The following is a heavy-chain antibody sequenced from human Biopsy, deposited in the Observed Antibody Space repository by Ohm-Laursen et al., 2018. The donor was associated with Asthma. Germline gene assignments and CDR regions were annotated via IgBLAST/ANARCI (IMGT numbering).Heavy chain of an antibody. CDR2: ISVYNGNT. J-gene: IGHJ6*02. CDR3: GRAVDYSHYYGIDV. Sequence: SEKVSCKTSGYTFNSAGITSVRQAPGQGLEWMGWISVYNGNTKVAQKLQDRVTLITDTSTSTAYMELRSLRSDDTAVYFCGRAVDYSHYYGIDVWGQGTTVTVS. CDR1: GYTFNSAG. V-gene: IGHV1-18*01. D-gene: IGHD3-10*01.